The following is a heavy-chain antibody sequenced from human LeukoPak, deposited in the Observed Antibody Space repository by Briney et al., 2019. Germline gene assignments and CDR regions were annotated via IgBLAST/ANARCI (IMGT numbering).Heavy chain of an antibody. D-gene: IGHD6-13*01. CDR2: IWYDGSNK. CDR1: GFTFSSYG. CDR3: ARVSSSWYQGFDY. V-gene: IGHV3-33*01. J-gene: IGHJ4*02. Sequence: GRSLRLSCAASGFTFSSYGMHWVRQAPGKGLEWVAVIWYDGSNKYYADSVKGRFTISRDNSKNTLYLQMNSLRAEDTAVYYCARVSSSWYQGFDYWSQGTLVTVSS.